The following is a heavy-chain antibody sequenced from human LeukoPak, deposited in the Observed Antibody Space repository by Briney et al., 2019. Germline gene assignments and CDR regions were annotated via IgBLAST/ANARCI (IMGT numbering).Heavy chain of an antibody. D-gene: IGHD2-8*02. J-gene: IGHJ3*02. Sequence: PSETLSLTCAVSGYSISSGYYWGWSRQPPGKGLEWIGSIYHSGSTYYNPSLKSRVTISVDTSKNQFSLKLSSVTAEDTAVYYCARHAPGGYWGAFDIWRQGTMVTVSS. CDR1: GYSISSGYY. CDR3: ARHAPGGYWGAFDI. CDR2: IYHSGST. V-gene: IGHV4-38-2*01.